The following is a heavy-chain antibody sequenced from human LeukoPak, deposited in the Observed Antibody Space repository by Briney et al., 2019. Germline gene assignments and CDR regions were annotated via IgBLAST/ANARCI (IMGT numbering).Heavy chain of an antibody. Sequence: SETLSLTCTVSGYSISSGYYWGWIRQPPGQGLEWIGSIYHSGSTYYNPSLKSRVTISVDTSKNQFSLKLSSVTAADTAVYYCARGSDSSGYYYVPTHFDYWGQGTLVTVSS. V-gene: IGHV4-38-2*02. CDR2: IYHSGST. D-gene: IGHD3-22*01. J-gene: IGHJ4*02. CDR3: ARGSDSSGYYYVPTHFDY. CDR1: GYSISSGYY.